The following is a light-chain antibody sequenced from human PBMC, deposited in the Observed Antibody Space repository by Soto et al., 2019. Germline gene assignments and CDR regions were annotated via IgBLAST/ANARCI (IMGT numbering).Light chain of an antibody. CDR1: QTIANN. V-gene: IGKV3-15*01. Sequence: ETVMTQSPATLSASPGERATLSCRASQTIANNLAWYQQRPGQAPRLLIYGASTRATGIPARFSGSGSGTEFTLTISSLQSEDFAIYYCQQYNNWPPYTFGQGTKLEIK. CDR2: GAS. J-gene: IGKJ2*01. CDR3: QQYNNWPPYT.